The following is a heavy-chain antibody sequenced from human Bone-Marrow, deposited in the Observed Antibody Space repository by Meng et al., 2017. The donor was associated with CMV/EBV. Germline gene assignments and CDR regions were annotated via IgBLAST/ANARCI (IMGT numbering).Heavy chain of an antibody. J-gene: IGHJ6*02. D-gene: IGHD6-13*01. Sequence: GESLKISCAASGCTFSSYWMSWVRQAPGKGLEWVANIKEDGSEKYYGDSVKGRFTISRDNAKNSLYLQMNSLSAEDTAVYYCARSLRASLAAAGAVYYYYYGMDVWGQGTTVTVSS. CDR2: IKEDGSEK. CDR1: GCTFSSYW. V-gene: IGHV3-7*01. CDR3: ARSLRASLAAAGAVYYYYYGMDV.